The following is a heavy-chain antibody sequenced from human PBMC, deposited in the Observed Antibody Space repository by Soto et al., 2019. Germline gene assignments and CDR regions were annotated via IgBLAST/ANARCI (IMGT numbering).Heavy chain of an antibody. V-gene: IGHV1-8*01. J-gene: IGHJ5*02. D-gene: IGHD1-7*01. CDR2: INPNNGNT. CDR3: ARTSSGTREGFDP. CDR1: GYSFTTYD. Sequence: QVQLVQSGAEVKKPGASVRVSCKASGYSFTTYDINWVRQATGQGLEWMGWINPNNGNTGYAQKFQGRVTLTRTTSISTAYMELSSLRSDDTAVYYCARTSSGTREGFDPWGQRTLVTVSS.